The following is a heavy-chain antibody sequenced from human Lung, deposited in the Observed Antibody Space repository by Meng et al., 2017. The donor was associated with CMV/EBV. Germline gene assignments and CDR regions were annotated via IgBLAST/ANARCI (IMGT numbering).Heavy chain of an antibody. V-gene: IGHV3-23*03. CDR1: GFTFSSYV. D-gene: IGHD2-2*01. CDR2: IYSGGTST. J-gene: IGHJ6*04. Sequence: SCAASGFTFSSYVMSWVRQAPGKGLEWVSVIYSGGTSTQYADSVKGRFTISRDNSKNTLFLQMNSLRAEDTAVYYCAKEACSTTSCYYNYYYGVDVWXKGTTVTVSS. CDR3: AKEACSTTSCYYNYYYGVDV.